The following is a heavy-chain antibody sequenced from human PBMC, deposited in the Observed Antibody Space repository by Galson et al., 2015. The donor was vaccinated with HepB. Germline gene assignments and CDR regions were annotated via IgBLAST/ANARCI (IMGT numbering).Heavy chain of an antibody. CDR3: ARARYDSSSPEL. CDR2: IFSYNGNT. V-gene: IGHV1-18*01. Sequence: SVKVSCKASGYSFTNYGISWVRQAPGQGLEWMGWIFSYNGNTKYGQKLQGRVTMSTDTSTNTAYMELRSLRSDDTAVYYCARARYDSSSPELWGQGSLVIVSS. CDR1: GYSFTNYG. J-gene: IGHJ1*01. D-gene: IGHD3-22*01.